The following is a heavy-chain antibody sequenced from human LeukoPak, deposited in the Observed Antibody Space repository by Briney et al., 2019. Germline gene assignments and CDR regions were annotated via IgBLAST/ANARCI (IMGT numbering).Heavy chain of an antibody. V-gene: IGHV3-74*01. J-gene: IGHJ4*02. Sequence: PVGSLRLSCAASGFTFSSHWMHWVRQAPGKGLVWVSRIKSDGGSTSYADSVKGRFTISRDNAKNTLYLQMNSLRAEDTAVYYCTTTMSSEPYYWGQGTPVSVSS. CDR3: TTTMSSEPYY. CDR2: IKSDGGST. D-gene: IGHD3-22*01. CDR1: GFTFSSHW.